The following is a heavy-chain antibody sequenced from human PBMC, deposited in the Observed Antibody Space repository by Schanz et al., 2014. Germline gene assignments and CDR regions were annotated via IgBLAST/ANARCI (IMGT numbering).Heavy chain of an antibody. CDR1: GLIFSTYT. CDR2: ISFSGNTI. Sequence: EVQLVDSGGGLVRPGGSLRLSCTTSGLIFSTYTLNWVRQAPGKGLEWISYISFSGNTIYYADSVKGRFTISRDNAKNSVFLQMNRLRAEDTAVYYCARHGDFDYWGQGTLVTVSS. J-gene: IGHJ4*02. V-gene: IGHV3-48*01. CDR3: ARHGDFDY.